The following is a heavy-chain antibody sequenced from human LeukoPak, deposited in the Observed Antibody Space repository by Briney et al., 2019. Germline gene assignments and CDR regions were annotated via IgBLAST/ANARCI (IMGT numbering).Heavy chain of an antibody. J-gene: IGHJ5*02. D-gene: IGHD6-19*01. CDR2: TYSGGRQ. CDR1: GLTASSNY. V-gene: IGHV3-53*01. CDR3: ARNRSDSSGWYRWFDP. Sequence: GGSLTLSCPVSGLTASSNYMSCVRQAPGKGMEWVSVTYSGGRQTFPDCVKGRFPIPRGNSTNTLYLQMNSLRAEDTAVYYCARNRSDSSGWYRWFDPWGQGTLVTVSS.